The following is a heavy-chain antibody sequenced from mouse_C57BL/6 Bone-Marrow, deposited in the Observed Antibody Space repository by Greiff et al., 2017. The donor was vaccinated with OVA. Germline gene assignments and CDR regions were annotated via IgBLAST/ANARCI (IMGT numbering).Heavy chain of an antibody. J-gene: IGHJ3*01. Sequence: QVQLQQSGPELVKPGASVKISCKASGYAFSSSWMNWVKQRPGQGLEWIGMIHPNSGSTNYNEKFKSKATLTVDKSSSTAYMQLSSLTSEDSAVYYCARSYGNYGGAWFAYWGQGTLVTVSA. V-gene: IGHV1-64*01. CDR3: ARSYGNYGGAWFAY. CDR2: IHPNSGST. CDR1: GYAFSSSW. D-gene: IGHD2-1*01.